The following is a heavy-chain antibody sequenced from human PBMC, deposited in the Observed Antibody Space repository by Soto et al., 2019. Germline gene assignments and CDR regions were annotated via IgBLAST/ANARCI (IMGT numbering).Heavy chain of an antibody. CDR1: GFTFSSYG. Sequence: HPGGSLSLSCAASGFTFSSYGMHWVRQAPGKGLEWVAVISYDGSNKYYADSVKGRFTISRDNSKNTLYLQMNSLRAEDTAVYYCAKDLKERYYDSSGYPNYLAYYYYGMDVWGQGTTVTVSS. D-gene: IGHD3-22*01. CDR3: AKDLKERYYDSSGYPNYLAYYYYGMDV. CDR2: ISYDGSNK. J-gene: IGHJ6*02. V-gene: IGHV3-30*18.